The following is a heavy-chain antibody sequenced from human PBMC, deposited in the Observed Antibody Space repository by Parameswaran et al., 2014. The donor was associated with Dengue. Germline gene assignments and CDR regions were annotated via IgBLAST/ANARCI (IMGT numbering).Heavy chain of an antibody. J-gene: IGHJ3*02. Sequence: SETLSLTCTVSGGSISSGSYYWSWIRQPAGKGLEWIGRIYTSGSTNYNPSLKSRVTISVDTSKNQFSLKLSSVTAADTAVYYCVGERRFLEWDDAFDIWGQGTMVTVSS. CDR2: IYTSGST. CDR3: VGERRFLEWDDAFDI. CDR1: GGSISSGSYY. V-gene: IGHV4-61*02. D-gene: IGHD3-3*01.